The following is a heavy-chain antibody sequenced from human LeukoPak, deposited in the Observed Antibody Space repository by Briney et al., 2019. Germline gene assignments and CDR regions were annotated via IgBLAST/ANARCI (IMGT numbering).Heavy chain of an antibody. Sequence: ASVKVSCKASGYTFTSYDINWVRQATGQGLEWMGWMNPNSGNTGYAQKFQGRVTITRNTSISTAYMELSSLRSEDTAVYYCASTYRYCSGGSCYSDNNCDYWGQGTLVTVSS. J-gene: IGHJ4*02. D-gene: IGHD2-15*01. CDR2: MNPNSGNT. V-gene: IGHV1-8*03. CDR3: ASTYRYCSGGSCYSDNNCDY. CDR1: GYTFTSYD.